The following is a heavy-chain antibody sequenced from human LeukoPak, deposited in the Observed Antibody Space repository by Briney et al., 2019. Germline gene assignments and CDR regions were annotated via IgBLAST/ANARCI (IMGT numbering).Heavy chain of an antibody. J-gene: IGHJ4*02. D-gene: IGHD2-8*01. V-gene: IGHV3-21*01. CDR2: ISGSSSYT. CDR1: GFSFSIYS. Sequence: GGSLRLSCAASGFSFSIYSMNWVRQAPGKGLEWVSSISGSSSYTYYADSVKGRFTISRDNAKNSLYLQMNSLRAEDTAVYYCARGDRLGYCTNGVCYPTDYWGQETLVTVSS. CDR3: ARGDRLGYCTNGVCYPTDY.